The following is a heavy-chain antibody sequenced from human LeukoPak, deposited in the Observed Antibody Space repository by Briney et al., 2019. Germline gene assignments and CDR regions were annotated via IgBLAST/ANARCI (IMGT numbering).Heavy chain of an antibody. J-gene: IGHJ3*02. CDR2: IYPGDSDT. D-gene: IGHD3-22*01. CDR1: GYTFTSYW. CDR3: ARPYDSSGYTDAFDI. V-gene: IGHV5-51*01. Sequence: GESLKISCKASGYTFTSYWIAWVRQMPGKGLEWMGIIYPGDSDTTYSPSFQGQVTISADKSISTAYLQWSSLKASDTAMYYCARPYDSSGYTDAFDIWGQGTMVTVSS.